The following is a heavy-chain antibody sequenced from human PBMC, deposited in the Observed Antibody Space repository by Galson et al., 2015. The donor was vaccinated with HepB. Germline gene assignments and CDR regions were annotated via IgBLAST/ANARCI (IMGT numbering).Heavy chain of an antibody. J-gene: IGHJ4*02. D-gene: IGHD3-22*01. CDR3: ARGRGRRYYDSSGYYYPDY. Sequence: ETLSLTCAVYGESFSGYYWSWIRQPPGKGLEWIGEINHSGSTNYNPSLKSRVTISVDTSKNQFSLKLSSVTAADTAVYYCARGRGRRYYDSSGYYYPDYWGQGTLVTVSS. V-gene: IGHV4-34*01. CDR2: INHSGST. CDR1: GESFSGYY.